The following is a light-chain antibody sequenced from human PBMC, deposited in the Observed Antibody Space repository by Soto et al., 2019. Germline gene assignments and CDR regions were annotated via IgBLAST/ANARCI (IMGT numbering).Light chain of an antibody. J-gene: IGKJ1*01. V-gene: IGKV3-15*01. CDR2: VAS. CDR1: QSVSTN. Sequence: EVVLKQSPGTLSLTPGERATLSCRASQSVSTNLAWYQQKPGQPPRLLIYVASYRATGIPARFSGSGSGTEYTLTISNLQAEDFATYYCQLYYSYPWTFGQG. CDR3: QLYYSYPWT.